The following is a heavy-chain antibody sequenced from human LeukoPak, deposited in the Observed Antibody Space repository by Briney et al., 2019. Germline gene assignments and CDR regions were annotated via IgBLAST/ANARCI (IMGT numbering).Heavy chain of an antibody. V-gene: IGHV1-69*01. J-gene: IGHJ4*02. Sequence: WSSVRVSCXASGGTFSSYAISWVRQAPGQGLEWMGGIIPIFGTANYAQKFQGRVTITADESTSTAYMELSSLKSEDTAVYYCAREDYGDYNWGQGTLVTVSS. CDR3: AREDYGDYN. CDR2: IIPIFGTA. CDR1: GGTFSSYA. D-gene: IGHD4-17*01.